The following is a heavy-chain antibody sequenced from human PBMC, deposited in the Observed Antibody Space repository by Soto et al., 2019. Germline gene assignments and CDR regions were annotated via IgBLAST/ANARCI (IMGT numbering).Heavy chain of an antibody. D-gene: IGHD3-10*01. CDR3: AGDRGAGRFAY. CDR1: GFTFSSHA. Sequence: QVQVVESGGGVVQPGRSLRLSCAASGFTFSSHAMHWVRQAPGKGLEGVAFISYDGSNQHYADSVKGRFTIPRDNSKKRRNLKMNSLRGVDRAMYYGAGDRGAGRFAYWGQETL. V-gene: IGHV3-30-3*01. CDR2: ISYDGSNQ. J-gene: IGHJ4*02.